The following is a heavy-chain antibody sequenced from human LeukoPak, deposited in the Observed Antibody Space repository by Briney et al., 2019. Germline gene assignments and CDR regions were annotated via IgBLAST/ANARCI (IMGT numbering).Heavy chain of an antibody. V-gene: IGHV3-7*03. D-gene: IGHD6-6*01. CDR2: MREDGGQE. CDR3: VRALSSSSPY. J-gene: IGHJ4*02. Sequence: GGSLRLSCVASGLTLRNYGMNWVRQAPGTGLEWVAGMREDGGQEYYVDSVRGRFTISRDSAKNSLYLQMNSLRVEDTAVYYCVRALSSSSPYWGQGTLSPSPQ. CDR1: GLTLRNYG.